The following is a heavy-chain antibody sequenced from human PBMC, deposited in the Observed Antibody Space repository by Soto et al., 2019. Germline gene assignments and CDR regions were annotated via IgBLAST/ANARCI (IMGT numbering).Heavy chain of an antibody. CDR1: GGSFSGYY. V-gene: IGHV4-34*01. D-gene: IGHD1-7*01. CDR2: INHSGST. Sequence: LSLTCAVYGGSFSGYYWSWIRQPPGKGLEWIGEINHSGSTNYNPSLKSRVTISVDTSKNQFSLKLSSVTAADTAVYYCARDWDITGTTDYYGMDVWGQGTTVTVSS. CDR3: ARDWDITGTTDYYGMDV. J-gene: IGHJ6*02.